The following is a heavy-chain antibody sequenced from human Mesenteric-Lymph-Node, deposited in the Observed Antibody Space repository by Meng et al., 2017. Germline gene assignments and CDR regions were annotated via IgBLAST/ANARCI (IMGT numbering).Heavy chain of an antibody. CDR1: GGTVSSYA. CDR2: IITMFGTA. V-gene: IGHV1-69*01. CDR3: ARGPIVVAHFDY. Sequence: LGSLVKGSCKASGGTVSSYAISWMLPAPGQGLKCMGCIITMFGTANYAQKFQGRVTITADESTSTTYMELSSLKSEDTAVYYCARGPIVVAHFDYWGQGTLVTVSS. J-gene: IGHJ4*02. D-gene: IGHD3-22*01.